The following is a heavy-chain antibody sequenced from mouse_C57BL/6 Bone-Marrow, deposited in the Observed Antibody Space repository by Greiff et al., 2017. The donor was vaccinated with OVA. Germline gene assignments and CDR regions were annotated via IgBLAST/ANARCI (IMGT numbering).Heavy chain of an antibody. J-gene: IGHJ3*01. CDR2: IFPGSGST. CDR3: ARETMVTSPFAY. CDR1: GYTFTDYY. D-gene: IGHD2-2*01. Sequence: QVQLKESGPELVKPGASVKISCKASGYTFTDYYINWVKQRPGQGLEWIGWIFPGSGSTYYNEKFKGKATLTVDKSSSTAYMLLSSLTSEDSAVYFCARETMVTSPFAYWGQGTLVTVSA. V-gene: IGHV1-75*01.